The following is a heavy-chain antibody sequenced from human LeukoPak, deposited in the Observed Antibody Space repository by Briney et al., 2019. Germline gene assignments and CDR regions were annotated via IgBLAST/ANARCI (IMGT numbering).Heavy chain of an antibody. Sequence: SETLSLTRTVSGGSISSYYWSWIRQPAGKGLEWIGRIYTSGSTNYNPSLKSRVTMSVDTSKNQFSLKLSSVTAADTAVYYCARGQVDYYDSSGYSYYFDYWGQGTLVTVSS. CDR1: GGSISSYY. J-gene: IGHJ4*02. CDR3: ARGQVDYYDSSGYSYYFDY. CDR2: IYTSGST. V-gene: IGHV4-4*07. D-gene: IGHD3-22*01.